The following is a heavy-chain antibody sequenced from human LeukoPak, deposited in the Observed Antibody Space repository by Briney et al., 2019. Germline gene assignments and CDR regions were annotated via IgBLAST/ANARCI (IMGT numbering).Heavy chain of an antibody. V-gene: IGHV1-24*01. J-gene: IGHJ4*02. D-gene: IGHD3-9*01. CDR3: ATHYDILTGYRY. CDR1: GYTLTELS. Sequence: ASVKVSCKVSGYTLTELSMHWVRQAPGKGLEWMGGFDPEDGETIYAQKFQGRVTMTEDTSTDTAYMELSSLRSEDTAVHYCATHYDILTGYRYWGQGTLVTVSS. CDR2: FDPEDGET.